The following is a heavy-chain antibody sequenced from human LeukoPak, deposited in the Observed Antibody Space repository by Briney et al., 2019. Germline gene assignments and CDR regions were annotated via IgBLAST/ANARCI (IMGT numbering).Heavy chain of an antibody. Sequence: GGSLRLSCAASGFTFSSYAMSWVRQAPGKGLEWVSVISGSGGSTYYADSVKGRFTISRDNSKNTFLQMNSLRAEDTAVYYCAKDLYSSGWFTDNYWGQGTLVTVSS. J-gene: IGHJ4*02. V-gene: IGHV3-23*01. D-gene: IGHD6-19*01. CDR1: GFTFSSYA. CDR3: AKDLYSSGWFTDNY. CDR2: ISGSGGST.